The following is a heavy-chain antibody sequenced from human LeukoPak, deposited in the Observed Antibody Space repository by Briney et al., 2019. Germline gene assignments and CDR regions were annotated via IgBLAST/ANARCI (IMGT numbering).Heavy chain of an antibody. CDR2: IIPLFGTP. CDR1: RGTFSSYV. Sequence: SVKVSCKASRGTFSSYVICWVRQAPGRGLEWMGGIIPLFGTPDYAQKFQDRLTIIADKSTSTAYMELSSLRSEDTAVYYCASATLRCSGGSCYEMDVWGKGTTVTVSS. V-gene: IGHV1-69*06. J-gene: IGHJ6*04. D-gene: IGHD2-15*01. CDR3: ASATLRCSGGSCYEMDV.